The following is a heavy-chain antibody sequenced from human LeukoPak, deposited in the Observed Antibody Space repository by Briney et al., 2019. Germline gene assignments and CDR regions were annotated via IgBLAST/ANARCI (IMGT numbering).Heavy chain of an antibody. Sequence: GGSLRLSCTASGFTFGDYAMSWVRQAPGKGLEWVGFIRSKAYGGTTEYAASVKGRFTISRDDSKSIAYLQMNSLKTEDTAVYYCTRDHKNLGNYYYYGMDVWGKGTTVTVSS. V-gene: IGHV3-49*04. CDR2: IRSKAYGGTT. J-gene: IGHJ6*04. CDR1: GFTFGDYA. D-gene: IGHD1-7*01. CDR3: TRDHKNLGNYYYYGMDV.